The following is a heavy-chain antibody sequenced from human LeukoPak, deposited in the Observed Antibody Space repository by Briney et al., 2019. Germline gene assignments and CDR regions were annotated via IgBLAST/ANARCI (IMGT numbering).Heavy chain of an antibody. Sequence: CGSLRGSGAGSGGAVSSYSMNWVRQAPGKGLQWVSAISSSSSYIYYADSVKRRFTICRDKAKNSWYWQMNRMRAEDTAVYYCASEADDSSETFDYWGQGTLLTVSS. J-gene: IGHJ4*02. CDR2: ISSSSSYI. CDR1: GGAVSSYS. D-gene: IGHD3-22*01. CDR3: ASEADDSSETFDY. V-gene: IGHV3-21*01.